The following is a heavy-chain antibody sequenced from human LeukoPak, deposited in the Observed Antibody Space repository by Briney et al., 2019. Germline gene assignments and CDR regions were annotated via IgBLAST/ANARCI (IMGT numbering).Heavy chain of an antibody. Sequence: SETLSLTCAVYGGYFSGYYWSWIRQPPGKGLEWIGEINHSGSTNYNPSLKSRVTISVDTSKNQFSLKLSSVTAADTAVYYCARSGVSELVRFEVYFDYWGQGTLVTVSS. D-gene: IGHD6-13*01. CDR2: INHSGST. CDR1: GGYFSGYY. J-gene: IGHJ4*02. V-gene: IGHV4-34*01. CDR3: ARSGVSELVRFEVYFDY.